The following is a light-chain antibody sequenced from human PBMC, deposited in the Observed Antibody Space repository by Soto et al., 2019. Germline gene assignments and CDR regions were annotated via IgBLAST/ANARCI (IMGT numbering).Light chain of an antibody. V-gene: IGKV1-5*03. CDR2: KAS. Sequence: DIQMTQSPSTLSASVGDRVTITCRASQSISSWLAWYQQKPGKAPKLLIYKASSLESGVPSRFSGSGSGTEFTLTISSLQSEDFAVYYCQQYNKWPLTFGPGTKVDIK. CDR3: QQYNKWPLT. J-gene: IGKJ3*01. CDR1: QSISSW.